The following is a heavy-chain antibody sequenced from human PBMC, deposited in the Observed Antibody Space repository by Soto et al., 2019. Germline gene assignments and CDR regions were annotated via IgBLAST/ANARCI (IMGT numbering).Heavy chain of an antibody. V-gene: IGHV4-31*03. J-gene: IGHJ5*02. CDR2: IYYSGSA. D-gene: IGHD2-2*02. CDR3: AGDAGGWYWLLYPWFDP. Sequence: QVQLQESGPGLVKPSQTLSLTCTVSGGSISSGGYYWSWIRPHPGKGLEWIGYIYYSGSAYYNPSLNCRVTISVDTSTDQFSLRLSSVNAADTAVYYCAGDAGGWYWLLYPWFDPWGQGTLVTVSS. CDR1: GGSISSGGYY.